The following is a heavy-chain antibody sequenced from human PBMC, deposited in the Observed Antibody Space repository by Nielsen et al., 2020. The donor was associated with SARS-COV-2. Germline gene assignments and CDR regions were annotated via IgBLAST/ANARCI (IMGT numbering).Heavy chain of an antibody. J-gene: IGHJ6*02. CDR2: IWYDGSNK. Sequence: GGSLRLSCAASGFTFSSYGMHWVRQAPGKGLEWVAVIWYDGSNKYYADSVKGRFTISRDNSKNTLYLQMNSLRAEDTAVYYCARDPQNIGYGMDVWGQGTTVTVSS. V-gene: IGHV3-33*08. CDR1: GFTFSSYG. D-gene: IGHD2/OR15-2a*01. CDR3: ARDPQNIGYGMDV.